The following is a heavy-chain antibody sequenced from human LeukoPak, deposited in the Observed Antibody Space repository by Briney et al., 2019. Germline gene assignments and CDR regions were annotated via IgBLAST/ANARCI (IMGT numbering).Heavy chain of an antibody. D-gene: IGHD4-17*01. CDR2: TYYSGTT. CDR1: GGSISHYY. CDR3: AREDPQTTVPEGMDV. J-gene: IGHJ6*02. V-gene: IGHV4-59*01. Sequence: SETLSLTCTVSGGSISHYYWSWIRQSPGKGLEWIGYTYYSGTTNYNPSLKSRVTISVDTSRNQFSLQLRSVTAADTAVYYCAREDPQTTVPEGMDVWGQGTTVIVSS.